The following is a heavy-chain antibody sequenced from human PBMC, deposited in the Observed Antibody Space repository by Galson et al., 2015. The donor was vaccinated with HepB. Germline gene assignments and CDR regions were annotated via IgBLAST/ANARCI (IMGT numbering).Heavy chain of an antibody. D-gene: IGHD3-10*01. CDR1: GYTLTELS. CDR2: FDPEDGET. CDR3: ATAYHRGSGSPLAFDI. V-gene: IGHV1-24*01. J-gene: IGHJ3*02. Sequence: SVKVSCKVSGYTLTELSMHWVRQAPGKGLEWMGGFDPEDGETIYAQKFQGRVTMTEDTSTDTAYMELSSLRSEDTAVYYCATAYHRGSGSPLAFDIWGQGTMVTVSS.